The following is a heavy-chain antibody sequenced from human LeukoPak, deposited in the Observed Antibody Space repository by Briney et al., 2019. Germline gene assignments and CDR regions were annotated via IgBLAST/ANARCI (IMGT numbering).Heavy chain of an antibody. Sequence: PSETLSLTCAVYGGSFSGYYWSWIRQPPGKGLEWIGEINHSGSTNYNPSLKSRVTISVDTSKNQFSLKLSSVTAADTAVYYCASGVLGYYDSSGYYQGTFDYWGQGTLVTVSS. CDR3: ASGVLGYYDSSGYYQGTFDY. CDR1: GGSFSGYY. V-gene: IGHV4-34*01. J-gene: IGHJ4*02. D-gene: IGHD3-22*01. CDR2: INHSGST.